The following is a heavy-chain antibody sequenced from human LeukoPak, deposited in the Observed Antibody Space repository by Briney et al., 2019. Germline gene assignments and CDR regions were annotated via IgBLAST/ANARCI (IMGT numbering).Heavy chain of an antibody. CDR2: INPNSGGT. J-gene: IGHJ4*02. V-gene: IGHV1-2*02. D-gene: IGHD5-12*01. CDR3: ARPGGYSGYDWGFDY. Sequence: ASVKASCKASGYTFTGYYMHWVRQAPGQGLEWMGWINPNSGGTNYAQKFQGRVTMTRDTSISTAYMELSRLRSDDTAVYYCARPGGYSGYDWGFDYWGQGTLVTVSS. CDR1: GYTFTGYY.